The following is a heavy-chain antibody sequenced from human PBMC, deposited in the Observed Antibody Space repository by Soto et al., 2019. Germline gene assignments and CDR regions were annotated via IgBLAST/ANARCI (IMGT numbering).Heavy chain of an antibody. CDR2: GEEDGSDK. V-gene: IGHV3-7*01. J-gene: IGHJ4*02. Sequence: LSLSCAASGFNFNSYRVSWVRQAPGKGLEWLACGEEDGSDKYYVDSVRGRFTISRDNARDLLFLQIDSLTAEDTAVYYCVRGERVGDPMFDYWGQGVLVTVSS. D-gene: IGHD2-21*02. CDR3: VRGERVGDPMFDY. CDR1: GFNFNSYR.